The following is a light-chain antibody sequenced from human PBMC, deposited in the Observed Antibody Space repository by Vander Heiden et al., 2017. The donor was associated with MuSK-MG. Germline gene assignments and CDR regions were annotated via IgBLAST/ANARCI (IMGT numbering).Light chain of an antibody. Sequence: DIQMTQSPSSLSASVGDRVTITCQASQDISNYLNWYQQKPGKAPKLLIYDASNLETGVPSRFSGSGSGTDFIFTISSLQPEDIATYYCQQDDFALTFGGGTKVEIK. CDR1: QDISNY. J-gene: IGKJ4*01. V-gene: IGKV1-33*01. CDR3: QQDDFALT. CDR2: DAS.